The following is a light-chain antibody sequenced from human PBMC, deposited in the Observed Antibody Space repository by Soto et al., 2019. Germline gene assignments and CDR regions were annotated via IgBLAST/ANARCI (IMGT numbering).Light chain of an antibody. V-gene: IGLV4-69*01. J-gene: IGLJ1*01. CDR3: QTWGTASYV. CDR1: SGHSSYA. Sequence: QLVLTQSPSASASLGASVKLTCTLSSGHSSYAIAWHQQQPEKGPRYLMKLNSDGSHSKGDGIPDRFSGSSSGAERYLTISSLQSEDEADYYCQTWGTASYVFGTGTKLTVL. CDR2: LNSDGSH.